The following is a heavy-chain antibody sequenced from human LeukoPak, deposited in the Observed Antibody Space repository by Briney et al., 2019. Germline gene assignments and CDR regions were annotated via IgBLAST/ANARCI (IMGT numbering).Heavy chain of an antibody. CDR1: GGSISSYY. Sequence: SETLSLTCTVSGGSISSYYWSWTRQPAGKGLEWIGRIYTSGSTNYNPSLKSRVTMSVDTSKNQFSLKLSSVTAADTAVYYCARVVVDYDSSGYYPRIWAFDIWGQGTMVTVSS. CDR3: ARVVVDYDSSGYYPRIWAFDI. J-gene: IGHJ3*02. CDR2: IYTSGST. D-gene: IGHD3-22*01. V-gene: IGHV4-4*07.